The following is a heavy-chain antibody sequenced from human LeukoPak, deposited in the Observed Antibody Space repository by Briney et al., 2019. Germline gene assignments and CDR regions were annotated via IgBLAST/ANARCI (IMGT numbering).Heavy chain of an antibody. D-gene: IGHD3-10*01. CDR1: GFTFSSYG. Sequence: GRSLRLSCAASGFTFSSYGMHWVRQAPGKGLEWVAVIWYDGSNKYYADSVKGRFTISRDNSKNTLYLQMNSPRAEDTAVYYCARDAYYGSGKFDYWGQGTLVTVSS. J-gene: IGHJ4*02. CDR2: IWYDGSNK. V-gene: IGHV3-33*01. CDR3: ARDAYYGSGKFDY.